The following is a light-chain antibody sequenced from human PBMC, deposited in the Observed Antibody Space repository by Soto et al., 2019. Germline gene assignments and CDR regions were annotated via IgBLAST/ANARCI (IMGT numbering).Light chain of an antibody. J-gene: IGKJ4*01. Sequence: DIRMTQSPSSLSASVGDRVTITCRASQSVTTYLNWYQQKPGKAPKLLIYVASSLQSGVPSRFXGSGSGTDFATTISTLPAEDSATYFCQQSYGIPPPSFGGGTKVEIK. V-gene: IGKV1-39*01. CDR1: QSVTTY. CDR3: QQSYGIPPPS. CDR2: VAS.